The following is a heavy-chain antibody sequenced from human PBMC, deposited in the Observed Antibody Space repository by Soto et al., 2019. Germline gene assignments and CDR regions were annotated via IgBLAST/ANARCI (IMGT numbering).Heavy chain of an antibody. V-gene: IGHV3-11*01. J-gene: IGHJ1*01. CDR2: ISRNDNTA. Sequence: QVQLVESGGGLVKPGGSLRLSCAASGFTFSDYYMSWIRQAPGKGLECISYISRNDNTAYYADSVKGRFTISRDNAKNSLYLQMNSLRADDTAVYDCAGGHEYFQPWGPGTLVTVSS. CDR1: GFTFSDYY. CDR3: AGGHEYFQP.